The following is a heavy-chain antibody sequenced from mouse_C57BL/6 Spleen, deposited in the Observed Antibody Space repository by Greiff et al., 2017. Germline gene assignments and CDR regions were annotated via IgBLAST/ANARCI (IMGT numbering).Heavy chain of an antibody. D-gene: IGHD2-4*01. CDR3: AKNDDYDGTMDY. CDR2: IWRGGST. V-gene: IGHV2-5*01. J-gene: IGHJ4*01. Sequence: VMLVESGPGLVQPSQSLSITCTVSGFSLTSYGVHWVRQSPGKGLEWLGVIWRGGSTDYNAAFMSRLSITKDNSKSQVFFKMNSLQADDTAIYYCAKNDDYDGTMDYWGQGTSVTVSS. CDR1: GFSLTSYG.